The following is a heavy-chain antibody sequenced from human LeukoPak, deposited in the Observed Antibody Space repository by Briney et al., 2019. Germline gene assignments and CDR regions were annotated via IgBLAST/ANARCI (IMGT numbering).Heavy chain of an antibody. V-gene: IGHV3-23*01. D-gene: IGHD3-16*01. Sequence: PGGSLRLSCAASGLTFSKYAMNWVRQAPGKGLEWLSVINGGGSSIYYADSVKGRFTISRDNSKNTLYLQMNSLRAEDTAVYYCASGDMITPYYFDYWGQGTLVTVSS. CDR3: ASGDMITPYYFDY. CDR1: GLTFSKYA. CDR2: INGGGSSI. J-gene: IGHJ4*02.